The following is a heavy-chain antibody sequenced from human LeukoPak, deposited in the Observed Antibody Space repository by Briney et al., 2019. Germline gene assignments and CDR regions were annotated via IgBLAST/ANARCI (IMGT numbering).Heavy chain of an antibody. Sequence: ASVKVSCKASGYTFTSYDINWVRQATGQGLEWMGWMNPNSGNTGYAQKFQGRVTMTTDTSTSTAYMELRSLRSDDTAVYYCARAALAITGTRYFQHWGQGTLVTVSS. CDR3: ARAALAITGTRYFQH. J-gene: IGHJ1*01. CDR1: GYTFTSYD. D-gene: IGHD1-20*01. CDR2: MNPNSGNT. V-gene: IGHV1-8*02.